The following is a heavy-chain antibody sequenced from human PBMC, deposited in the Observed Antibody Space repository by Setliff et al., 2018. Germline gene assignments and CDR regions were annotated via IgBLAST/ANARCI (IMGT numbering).Heavy chain of an antibody. D-gene: IGHD3-10*01. J-gene: IGHJ6*02. Sequence: ASVKVSCKASGYTFTNYGITWVRQAPGQGLEWMGWINNYNFNTNYAQKLQGRVTMTTDTSTNTVFMELRSLRSDDTAMFYCARVVYYASGSSLSYGMDVWGQGTAVTVSS. CDR2: INNYNFNT. V-gene: IGHV1-18*01. CDR1: GYTFTNYG. CDR3: ARVVYYASGSSLSYGMDV.